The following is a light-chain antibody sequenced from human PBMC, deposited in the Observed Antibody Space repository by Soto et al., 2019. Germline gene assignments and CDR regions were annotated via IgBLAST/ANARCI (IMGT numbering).Light chain of an antibody. CDR1: QSLSSF. V-gene: IGKV3-11*01. J-gene: IGKJ4*01. CDR2: DTS. Sequence: EIVLTQSPATLSLSPGERATLFCRASQSLSSFLACFQQKPGQAPRLLIYDTSNRATGIPARFSGSGSGTDFTLTISSLEPEDFAVYFCQQRANWPLTFGGGTKVEIK. CDR3: QQRANWPLT.